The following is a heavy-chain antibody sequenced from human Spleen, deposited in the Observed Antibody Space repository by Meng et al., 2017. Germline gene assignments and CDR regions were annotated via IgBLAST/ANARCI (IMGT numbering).Heavy chain of an antibody. CDR3: ATRGNPYLNC. CDR2: INTYNGKT. CDR1: GSPLSSDG. V-gene: IGHV1-18*01. J-gene: IGHJ4*02. Sequence: RVVQFGVEWRKPGASVKFACEASGSPLSSDGFSWVRQAPGQGLEWLGWINTYNGKTDYAQKFQGRITMTTDTFTSTGYMELRNLRSDDTAVYYCATRGNPYLNCWGQGTLVTVSS.